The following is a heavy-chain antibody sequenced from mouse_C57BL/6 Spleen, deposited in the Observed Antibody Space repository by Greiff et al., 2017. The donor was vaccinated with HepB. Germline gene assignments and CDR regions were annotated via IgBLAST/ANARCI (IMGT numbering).Heavy chain of an antibody. CDR1: GYTFTSYW. Sequence: QVHVKQPGAELVKPGASVKLSCKASGYTFTSYWMQWVKQRPGQGLEWIGEIDPSDSYTNYNQKFKGKATLTVDTSSSTAYMQLSSLTSEDSAVYYCARRESAYWGQGTLVTVSA. CDR2: IDPSDSYT. CDR3: ARRESAY. V-gene: IGHV1-50*01. J-gene: IGHJ3*01.